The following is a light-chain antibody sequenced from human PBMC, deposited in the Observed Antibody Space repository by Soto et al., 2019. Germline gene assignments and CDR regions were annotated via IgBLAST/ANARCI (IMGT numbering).Light chain of an antibody. Sequence: EIVLTQSPAILSLSPGKRATLSCRASQSVSRYLAWYQQKPGQAPRLLIYDASNRATGIPARFSGSGSGTDFTLTISSLEPEDFAVYYCQQRSDWPRTFGQGTKVEIK. J-gene: IGKJ1*01. CDR2: DAS. V-gene: IGKV3-11*01. CDR3: QQRSDWPRT. CDR1: QSVSRY.